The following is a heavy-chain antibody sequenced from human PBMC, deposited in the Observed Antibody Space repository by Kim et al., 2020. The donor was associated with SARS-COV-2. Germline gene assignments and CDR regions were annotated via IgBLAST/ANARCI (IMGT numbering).Heavy chain of an antibody. CDR1: GFTFSSCA. D-gene: IGHD3-10*01. Sequence: GGSLRLSCAASGFTFSSCAIHWVRQAPGKGLEWVAVISYDGSNKNYVDSVKGRFTISRDNSKNTLYLQMNSLRAEDTALYYCARDSCSCLRGLTYSYF. CDR3: ARDSCSCLRGLTYSYF. J-gene: IGHJ4*01. V-gene: IGHV3-30-3*01. CDR2: ISYDGSNK.